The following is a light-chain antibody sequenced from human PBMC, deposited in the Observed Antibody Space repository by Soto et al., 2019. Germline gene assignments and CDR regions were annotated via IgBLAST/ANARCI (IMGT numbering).Light chain of an antibody. CDR2: EVN. CDR1: SSDVGYYNY. CDR3: TSYAVGINVV. Sequence: QSVLTQPPSASGSPGQSVTISCTGTSSDVGYYNYVSWYQQHPGIAPKLIIYEVNKRPSGVPDRFSGSKSGNTASLTVSGLQAEDEAEYYCTSYAVGINVVFGGGTKLTVL. J-gene: IGLJ2*01. V-gene: IGLV2-8*01.